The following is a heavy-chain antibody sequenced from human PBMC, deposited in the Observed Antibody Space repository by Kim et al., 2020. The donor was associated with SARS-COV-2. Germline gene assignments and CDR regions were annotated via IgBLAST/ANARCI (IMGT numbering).Heavy chain of an antibody. D-gene: IGHD6-6*01. Sequence: NPSRKSRVTISVDTSKNQFSLKLSSVTAADTAVYYCARHIPAPPLRYFDYWGQGTLVTVSS. V-gene: IGHV4-39*01. CDR3: ARHIPAPPLRYFDY. J-gene: IGHJ4*02.